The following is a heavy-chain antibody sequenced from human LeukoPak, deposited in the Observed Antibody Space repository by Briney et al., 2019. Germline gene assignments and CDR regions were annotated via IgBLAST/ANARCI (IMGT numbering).Heavy chain of an antibody. J-gene: IGHJ6*03. CDR3: ARGGAGFGELFVYYYYYMDV. Sequence: ASVKVSCKASGYTFTGYYMHWVRQAPGQGLEWMGWINPNSGGTNYAQKFQGRVTMTRDTSISTAYMELSRLRSDDTAVYYCARGGAGFGELFVYYYYYMDVWGKGTTVTISS. D-gene: IGHD3-10*01. V-gene: IGHV1-2*02. CDR2: INPNSGGT. CDR1: GYTFTGYY.